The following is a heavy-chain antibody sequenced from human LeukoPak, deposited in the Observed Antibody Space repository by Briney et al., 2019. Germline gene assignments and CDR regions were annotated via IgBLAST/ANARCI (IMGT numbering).Heavy chain of an antibody. CDR2: IHYTGIT. CDR3: ASQIVGGFFAY. Sequence: LRLSCAASGFTFSDYNMNWVRQHPGKGLECIGYIHYTGITYYSPSLKSRVTISLDTSKSQFSLTLRSVTAADTAIYYCASQIVGGFFAYWGQGTLVTVSS. D-gene: IGHD1-26*01. V-gene: IGHV4-31*02. J-gene: IGHJ4*02. CDR1: GFTFSDYN.